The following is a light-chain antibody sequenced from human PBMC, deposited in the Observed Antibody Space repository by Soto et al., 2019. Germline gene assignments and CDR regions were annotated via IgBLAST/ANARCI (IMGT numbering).Light chain of an antibody. Sequence: DIQMTQSPSTRSASVGDTVTSTCRASQSVRGWLAWYQQKPGEAPKLLIYDASALPRGVPSRFSGSGSGTKFTLTIASLQPDDFATYYCQQYETFSGPFGPGTKVDIK. CDR2: DAS. CDR3: QQYETFSGP. CDR1: QSVRGW. V-gene: IGKV1-5*01. J-gene: IGKJ1*01.